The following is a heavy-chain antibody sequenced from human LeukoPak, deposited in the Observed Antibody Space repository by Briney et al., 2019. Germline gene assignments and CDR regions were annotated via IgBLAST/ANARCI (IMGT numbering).Heavy chain of an antibody. Sequence: SETLSLTCTVSGGSISSYSWSWIRQPAGKGLEWIGRIYTSGSTNYNPSLKSRVTMSVDTSKNQFSLKLSSVTAADTAVYYCAREQTNYDFWSGYYLGAFDYWGQGTLVTVSS. D-gene: IGHD3-3*01. J-gene: IGHJ4*02. CDR1: GGSISSYS. V-gene: IGHV4-4*07. CDR3: AREQTNYDFWSGYYLGAFDY. CDR2: IYTSGST.